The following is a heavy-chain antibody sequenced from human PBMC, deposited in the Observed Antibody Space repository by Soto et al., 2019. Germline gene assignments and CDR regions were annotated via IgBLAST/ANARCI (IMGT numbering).Heavy chain of an antibody. D-gene: IGHD6-19*01. CDR3: ARAGGWTRRGWFDP. CDR2: ISYDGSDS. J-gene: IGHJ5*02. Sequence: QVQLVESGGGVVQPGRSLRLSCAASGFTFSSYAMHWVRQAPGKGLEWVAVISYDGSDSYYADSVKGRFTISRDNSKNTLYLQMNSLRAEDTDVYYCARAGGWTRRGWFDPWGQGTLVTVSS. CDR1: GFTFSSYA. V-gene: IGHV3-30-3*01.